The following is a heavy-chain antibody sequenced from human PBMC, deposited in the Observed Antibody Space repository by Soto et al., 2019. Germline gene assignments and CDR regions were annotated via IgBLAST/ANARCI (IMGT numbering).Heavy chain of an antibody. J-gene: IGHJ1*01. Sequence: PGGSLRLSCAASGFTFSTYAMTWVRQAPGKGLEWVSAISGSGGSTYYADSVKGRFTISRDNSKNTLYLQMNSLRAEDTAVYYCAVESSGYYYMEYFQHWGQGTLVTVSS. CDR2: ISGSGGST. CDR3: AVESSGYYYMEYFQH. D-gene: IGHD3-22*01. V-gene: IGHV3-23*01. CDR1: GFTFSTYA.